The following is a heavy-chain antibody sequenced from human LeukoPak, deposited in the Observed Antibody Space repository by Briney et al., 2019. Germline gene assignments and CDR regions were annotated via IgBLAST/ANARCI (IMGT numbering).Heavy chain of an antibody. V-gene: IGHV4-39*07. CDR1: GGSVSSSRYY. CDR3: ARAPGGLWFRFDY. D-gene: IGHD3-10*01. J-gene: IGHJ4*02. CDR2: VYYTGNT. Sequence: SETLSLTCTVSGGSVSSSRYYWGWIRQPPGKGLEWIGSVYYTGNTYYNPSLKSRVTISVDTSKNQFSLKLSSVTAADTAVYYCARAPGGLWFRFDYWGQGTLVTVSS.